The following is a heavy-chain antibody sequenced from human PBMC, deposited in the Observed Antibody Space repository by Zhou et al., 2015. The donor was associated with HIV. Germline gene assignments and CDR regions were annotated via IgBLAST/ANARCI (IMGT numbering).Heavy chain of an antibody. CDR2: ISAYNGNT. Sequence: QVHLVQSGPEVKKPGASVKVSCKASGYTFTSYGISWVRQAPGQGLEWMGWISAYNGNTNYAQKLQGRVTMTTDTSTSTAYMELRSLRSDDTAVYYCARVRITMIVVANNWFDPWGQGTLVTVSS. CDR3: ARVRITMIVVANNWFDP. J-gene: IGHJ5*02. CDR1: GYTFTSYG. D-gene: IGHD3-22*01. V-gene: IGHV1-18*01.